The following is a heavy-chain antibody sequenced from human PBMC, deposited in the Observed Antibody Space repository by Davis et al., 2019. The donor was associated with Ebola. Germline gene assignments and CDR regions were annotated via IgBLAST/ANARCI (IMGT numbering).Heavy chain of an antibody. CDR2: ISSNGGST. CDR1: GFTFSSYA. V-gene: IGHV3-64*04. Sequence: GESLKISCSASGFTFSSYAMHWVRQAPGKGLEYVSAISSNGGSTYYADSVKGRFTISRDNSKNTLYLQMNSLRAEDTAVYYCAKDRGIAARPRVLDYWGQGTLVTVSS. D-gene: IGHD6-6*01. J-gene: IGHJ4*02. CDR3: AKDRGIAARPRVLDY.